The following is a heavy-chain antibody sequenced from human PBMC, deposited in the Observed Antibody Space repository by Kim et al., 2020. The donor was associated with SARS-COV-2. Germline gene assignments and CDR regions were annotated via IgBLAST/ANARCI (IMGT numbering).Heavy chain of an antibody. CDR3: ARDLGYSYGSYFDY. V-gene: IGHV3-66*02. J-gene: IGHJ4*02. D-gene: IGHD5-18*01. CDR2: IYSGGST. Sequence: GGSLRLSCAASGFTVSSNYMSWVRQAPGKGLEWVSVIYSGGSTYYPDSVKGRFTISRDNSKNTLYLQMNSLRAEDTAVYYCARDLGYSYGSYFDYWGQGTLVTVSS. CDR1: GFTVSSNY.